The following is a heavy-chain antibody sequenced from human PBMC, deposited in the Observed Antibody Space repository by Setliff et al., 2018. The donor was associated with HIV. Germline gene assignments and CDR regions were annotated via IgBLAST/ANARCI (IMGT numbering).Heavy chain of an antibody. V-gene: IGHV4-4*09. CDR1: GGSINNFY. J-gene: IGHJ3*02. D-gene: IGHD3-22*01. CDR2: ISTSGST. Sequence: PPETLSLTCTVSGGSINNFYWSWIRQPPGKGLEWIGYISTSGSTKYNPSLKSRVTILVDPSNNQFSLRLSSVTAADTAVYYCARVLGVRRDYYDSSAPLRAAFDIWGQGTMVTVSS. CDR3: ARVLGVRRDYYDSSAPLRAAFDI.